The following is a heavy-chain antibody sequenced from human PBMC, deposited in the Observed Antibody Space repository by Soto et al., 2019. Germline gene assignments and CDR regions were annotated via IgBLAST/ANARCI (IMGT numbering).Heavy chain of an antibody. V-gene: IGHV4-34*01. Sequence: QVQLQQWGAGLLKPSETLSLTCAVYGGSFSGYYWSWIRQPPGKGLEWIGEINHSGSTNYNPSLKSRVTISVDTSKYHFSLKLSSVTAADTAVYYCAIQLRDYDFWSGSGMDVWGQGTTVTVSS. D-gene: IGHD3-3*01. CDR1: GGSFSGYY. CDR2: INHSGST. CDR3: AIQLRDYDFWSGSGMDV. J-gene: IGHJ6*02.